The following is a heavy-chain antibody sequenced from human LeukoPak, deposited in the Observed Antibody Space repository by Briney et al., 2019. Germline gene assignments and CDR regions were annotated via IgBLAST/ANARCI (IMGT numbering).Heavy chain of an antibody. Sequence: KVSCKASGGTFSSYAISWVRQAPGQGLEWMGRIIPILGIANYAQKFQGRVTITADKSTSTAYMELSSLRSEDTAVYYCARVPRRYSSAGSFDYWGQGTLVTVSS. V-gene: IGHV1-69*04. CDR3: ARVPRRYSSAGSFDY. CDR2: IIPILGIA. J-gene: IGHJ4*02. CDR1: GGTFSSYA. D-gene: IGHD6-25*01.